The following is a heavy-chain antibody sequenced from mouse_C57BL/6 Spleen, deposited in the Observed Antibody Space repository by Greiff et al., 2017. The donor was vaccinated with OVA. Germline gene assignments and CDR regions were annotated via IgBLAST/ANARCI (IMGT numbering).Heavy chain of an antibody. Sequence: EVQLQQSGAELVRPGASVKLSCTASGFNIKDDYMHWVKQRPEQGLEWIGWIDPENGDTEYASKFQGKATITADTSSNTACLQLSSLTSEDTAVYYCTTSGSSLYAMDYWGQGTSVTVAS. CDR3: TTSGSSLYAMDY. CDR1: GFNIKDDY. J-gene: IGHJ4*01. D-gene: IGHD1-1*01. V-gene: IGHV14-4*01. CDR2: IDPENGDT.